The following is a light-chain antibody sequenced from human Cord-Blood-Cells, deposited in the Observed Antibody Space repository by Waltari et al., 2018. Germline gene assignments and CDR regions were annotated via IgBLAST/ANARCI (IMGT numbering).Light chain of an antibody. J-gene: IGLJ3*02. CDR2: EGS. Sequence: QSALTQHASVYGSPGQSITTSCTGTSSDVGSYNLVSWYQQHPGKAPKLMIYEGSKRPSGVSKRFSGSKSGNTASLTISGLQAEDEADYYCCSYAGSSTLWVFGGGTKLTVL. CDR1: SSDVGSYNL. V-gene: IGLV2-23*01. CDR3: CSYAGSSTLWV.